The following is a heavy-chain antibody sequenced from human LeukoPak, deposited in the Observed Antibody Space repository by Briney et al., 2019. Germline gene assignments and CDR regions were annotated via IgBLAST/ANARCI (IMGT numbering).Heavy chain of an antibody. D-gene: IGHD6-19*01. J-gene: IGHJ6*02. CDR3: ARVHSSGWYSYYYGMDV. CDR1: GGSISSSSYS. Sequence: KTSETLSLTCTVSGGSISSSSYSWGWIRQPPGKGLEWIGSIYYSGSTYYNPSLKSRVTISVDTSKNQFSLKLSSVTAADTAVYYCARVHSSGWYSYYYGMDVWGQGTTVTVSS. CDR2: IYYSGST. V-gene: IGHV4-39*07.